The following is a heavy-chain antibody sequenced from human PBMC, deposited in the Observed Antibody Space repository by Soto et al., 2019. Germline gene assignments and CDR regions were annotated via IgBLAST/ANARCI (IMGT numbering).Heavy chain of an antibody. CDR3: ARALAAAGAPDY. J-gene: IGHJ4*02. CDR2: IYHSGST. D-gene: IGHD6-13*01. CDR1: GGSISSGGYS. Sequence: SETLSLTCAVSGGSISSGGYSWSWIRQPPGKGLEWIGYIYHSGSTYYNPSLKSRVTISVDRSKNQFSLKLSSVTAADTAVYYCARALAAAGAPDYWGQGTLVTVSS. V-gene: IGHV4-30-2*01.